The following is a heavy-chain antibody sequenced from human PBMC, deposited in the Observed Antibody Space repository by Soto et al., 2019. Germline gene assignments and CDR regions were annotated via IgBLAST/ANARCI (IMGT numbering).Heavy chain of an antibody. V-gene: IGHV4-59*01. Sequence: SETLSLTCTVSGGSISSYYWSWIRQPPGKGLEWIGYIYYSGSTNYNPSLKSRVTISVDTSKNQFSLKLSSVTAADTAVYYCATGREKGYYYYGLDVWGQGTTVNVSS. CDR3: ATGREKGYYYYGLDV. CDR2: IYYSGST. J-gene: IGHJ6*02. CDR1: GGSISSYY.